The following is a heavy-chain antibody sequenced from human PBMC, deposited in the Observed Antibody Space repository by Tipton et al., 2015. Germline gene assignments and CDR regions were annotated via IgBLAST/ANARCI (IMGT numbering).Heavy chain of an antibody. CDR2: IQQTGLEI. V-gene: IGHV3-7*03. CDR1: GFTFSSYW. D-gene: IGHD1-1*01. Sequence: SLRLSCVASGFTFSSYWMTWVRQDPGKGLEWVANIQQTGLEIYYVESVEGRVTISRDNAKSSVYLQMNSLRPEDTAVYYCARVDTGPIAYFGLDVWGQETTVTVSS. CDR3: ARVDTGPIAYFGLDV. J-gene: IGHJ6*02.